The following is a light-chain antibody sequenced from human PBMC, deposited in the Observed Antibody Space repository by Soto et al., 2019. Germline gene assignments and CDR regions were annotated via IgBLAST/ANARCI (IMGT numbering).Light chain of an antibody. Sequence: EIVLTQSPGTLSLSPGDRVTLSCRASQSLSSSYLAWHQQTPGQAPRLLIYGAFNSATGIPDRFSRSGSGTDFTLTISRLEPEDFAVYYCQQDGTLITFGQGTRLEIK. CDR3: QQDGTLIT. J-gene: IGKJ5*01. CDR1: QSLSSSY. CDR2: GAF. V-gene: IGKV3-20*01.